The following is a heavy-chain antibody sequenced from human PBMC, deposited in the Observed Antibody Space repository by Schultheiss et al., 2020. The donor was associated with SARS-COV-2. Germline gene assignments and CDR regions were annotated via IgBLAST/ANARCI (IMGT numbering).Heavy chain of an antibody. CDR1: GFTFSSYG. D-gene: IGHD6-13*01. CDR3: ARAGSRWPWYFDL. J-gene: IGHJ2*01. CDR2: ISSSGSTI. V-gene: IGHV3-48*04. Sequence: GGSLRLSCAASGFTFSSYGMHWVRQAPGKGLEWVSYISSSGSTIYYADSVKGRFTISRDNSNNSLYLQMNSLRAEDTAVYYCARAGSRWPWYFDLWGRGTLVTVSS.